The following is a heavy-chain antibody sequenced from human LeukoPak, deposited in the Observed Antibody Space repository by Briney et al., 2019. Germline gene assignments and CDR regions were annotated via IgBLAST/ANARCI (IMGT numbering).Heavy chain of an antibody. Sequence: SVKVSCKASGGTFSSYAISWVRQAPGQGLEWMGRIIPILGIANYAQKFQGRVTITADKSTSTAYMELSSLRSEDTAVYYCAREGEGLVEMATTFDYWGQGTLVTVSS. J-gene: IGHJ4*02. D-gene: IGHD5-24*01. V-gene: IGHV1-69*04. CDR3: AREGEGLVEMATTFDY. CDR2: IIPILGIA. CDR1: GGTFSSYA.